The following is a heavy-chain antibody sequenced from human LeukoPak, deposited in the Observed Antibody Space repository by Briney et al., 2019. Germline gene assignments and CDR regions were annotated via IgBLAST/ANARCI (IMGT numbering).Heavy chain of an antibody. CDR2: ISAYNGNT. V-gene: IGHV1-18*01. CDR3: ARDRPDYYDSSGYYRDNFDY. D-gene: IGHD3-22*01. Sequence: ASVTVSCKASGYTFTSYGISWVGQAPGQGLEGMGWISAYNGNTNYAQKLQVRVTMTTDTSTSTAYMELRSLRSDDTAVYYCARDRPDYYDSSGYYRDNFDYWGQGTLVTVSS. J-gene: IGHJ4*02. CDR1: GYTFTSYG.